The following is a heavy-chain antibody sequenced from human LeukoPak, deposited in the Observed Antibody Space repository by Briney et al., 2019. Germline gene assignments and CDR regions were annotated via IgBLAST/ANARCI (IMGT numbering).Heavy chain of an antibody. V-gene: IGHV3-7*04. J-gene: IGHJ6*02. D-gene: IGHD3-10*01. CDR1: GFTVSSDY. Sequence: PGGSLRLSCAASGFTVSSDYMSWVRQAPGKGLEWVANIKQDGNEKYYVDSVRGRFTISRDNAKNSLYLQMNSLRAEDTAIYYCARFGLRYYYAMDVWGQGTTVTVSS. CDR2: IKQDGNEK. CDR3: ARFGLRYYYAMDV.